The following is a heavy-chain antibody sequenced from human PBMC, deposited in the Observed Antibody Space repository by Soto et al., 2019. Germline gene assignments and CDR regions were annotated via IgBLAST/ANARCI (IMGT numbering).Heavy chain of an antibody. Sequence: QVQLVQSGAEVKKPGSSVKVSCKASGGTFNNYGINWVRQAPGQGLEWMGGVIPLFGAANYAQKFQGRVTISADSSTFTVSLELTNLTSDDAAVYFCARSRDRCGVDCYSVYAAFDLWGQGTAVTVSS. J-gene: IGHJ3*01. CDR1: GGTFNNYG. CDR2: VIPLFGAA. V-gene: IGHV1-69*06. D-gene: IGHD2-21*02. CDR3: ARSRDRCGVDCYSVYAAFDL.